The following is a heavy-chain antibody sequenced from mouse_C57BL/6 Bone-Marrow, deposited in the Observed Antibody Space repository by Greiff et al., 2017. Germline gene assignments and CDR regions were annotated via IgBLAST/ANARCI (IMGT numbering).Heavy chain of an antibody. CDR1: GYTFTSYW. Sequence: QVQLQQPGAELVKPGASVKLSCKASGYTFTSYWMHRVKQRPGQGLEWIGMIHPNSGSTNYNEKFKSKATLTVDKSSSTAYMQLSSLTSEDSAVYYCAREEALRYFDVWGTGTTVTVSS. CDR3: AREEALRYFDV. J-gene: IGHJ1*03. CDR2: IHPNSGST. V-gene: IGHV1-64*01. D-gene: IGHD3-2*02.